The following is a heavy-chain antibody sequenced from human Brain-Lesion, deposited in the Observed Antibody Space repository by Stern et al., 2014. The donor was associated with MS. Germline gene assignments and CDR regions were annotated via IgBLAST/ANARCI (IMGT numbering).Heavy chain of an antibody. J-gene: IGHJ6*02. D-gene: IGHD2-2*01. V-gene: IGHV4-61*02. CDR3: ARGRVVPGFQYYATDV. CDR2: IFNSGST. CDR1: GGSISSGGYY. Sequence: QVQLVESGPGLVKPSQTLSLSCTVSGGSISSGGYYWSWIRQPAGKGLEWIGRIFNSGSTSYNPSLKGGVPIPIAPPKNQFSLRLNSMTAADTAVYYCARGRVVPGFQYYATDVWGQGTTVIVSS.